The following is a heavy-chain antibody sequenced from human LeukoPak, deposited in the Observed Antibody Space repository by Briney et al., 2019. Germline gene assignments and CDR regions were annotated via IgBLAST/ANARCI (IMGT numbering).Heavy chain of an antibody. J-gene: IGHJ4*02. CDR2: ISTSGSS. Sequence: PSETLSPTCTVSGGSISPYYWSFIRQPAGKGLEWIGRISTSGSSKYNPSLESRVTMSVDTSKNQFSLKVTSVTAADTAVYYCARHGRYWSGKTDYWGQGTLVTVSS. CDR3: ARHGRYWSGKTDY. D-gene: IGHD2-15*01. CDR1: GGSISPYY. V-gene: IGHV4-4*07.